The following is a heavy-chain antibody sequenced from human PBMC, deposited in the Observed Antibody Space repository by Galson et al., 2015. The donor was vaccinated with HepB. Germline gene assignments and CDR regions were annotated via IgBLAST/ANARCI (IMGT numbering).Heavy chain of an antibody. D-gene: IGHD4/OR15-4a*01. V-gene: IGHV3-23*01. Sequence: SLRLSCAVSGFSFSNSAMTWVRQAPGRGLEWISGISISGGNTYYADSVKGRFTISRDNSKNTVFLQMNSLRVEDTAVYYCAKEEVPNDYWGQGTLVTVSS. CDR2: ISISGGNT. CDR3: AKEEVPNDY. J-gene: IGHJ4*02. CDR1: GFSFSNSA.